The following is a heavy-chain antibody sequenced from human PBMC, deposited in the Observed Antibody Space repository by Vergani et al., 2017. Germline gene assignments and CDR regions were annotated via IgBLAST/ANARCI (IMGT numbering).Heavy chain of an antibody. CDR1: GFTFSSYE. J-gene: IGHJ3*02. V-gene: IGHV3-48*03. CDR2: ISSSGSTI. CDR3: ARGQAAAGLDAFDI. D-gene: IGHD6-13*01. Sequence: DVQLVESGGGLVQPGGSLRLSCAASGFTFSSYEMNWVRQAPGKGLEWVSYISSSGSTIYYADSVKGRFTISRDNAKNSLYLQMKRLRVEDTAVYYCARGQAAAGLDAFDIWGQGTMVTVSS.